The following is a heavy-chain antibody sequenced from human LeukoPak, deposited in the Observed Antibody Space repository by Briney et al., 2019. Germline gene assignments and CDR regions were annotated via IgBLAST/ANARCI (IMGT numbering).Heavy chain of an antibody. CDR1: GFTFSSYT. J-gene: IGHJ4*02. D-gene: IGHD7-27*01. CDR2: ITTSDGNT. Sequence: EGSLRLSCAASGFTFSSYTMSWVRQAPGKGLEWVSTITTSDGNTYYADSVKGRFTVSRDNSKNTLFLQMNSLRAEDTAVYYCAKDGGLWVSAHWGDSWGRGTLVTVSS. V-gene: IGHV3-23*01. CDR3: AKDGGLWVSAHWGDS.